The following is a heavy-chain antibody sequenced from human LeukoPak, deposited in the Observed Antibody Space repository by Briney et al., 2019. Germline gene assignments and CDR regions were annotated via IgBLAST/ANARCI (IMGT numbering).Heavy chain of an antibody. CDR1: GGSFSGYY. CDR3: ARLGGSGRYYYYGMDV. CDR2: INHSGST. D-gene: IGHD3-10*01. V-gene: IGHV4-34*01. Sequence: SETLSLTCAVYGGSFSGYYGSWIRQPPGKGLEWIGEINHSGSTNYNPSLKSRVTISVDTSKNQFSLKLSSVTAADTAVYYCARLGGSGRYYYYGMDVWGQGTTVTVSS. J-gene: IGHJ6*02.